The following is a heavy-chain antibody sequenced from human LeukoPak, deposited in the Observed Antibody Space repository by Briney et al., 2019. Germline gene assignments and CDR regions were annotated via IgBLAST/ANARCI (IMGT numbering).Heavy chain of an antibody. D-gene: IGHD2-2*01. CDR1: GFPFSVYW. Sequence: PGGSLGLSCTASGFPFSVYWISWVRQAPGKGLEWVANIKGDGSVQDYADSVKGRFTISRDTAKNLVYLQMNSLRVDDTAIYYCVGQLLRAVWGKGTTVTVSS. CDR2: IKGDGSVQ. V-gene: IGHV3-7*01. J-gene: IGHJ6*04. CDR3: VGQLLRAV.